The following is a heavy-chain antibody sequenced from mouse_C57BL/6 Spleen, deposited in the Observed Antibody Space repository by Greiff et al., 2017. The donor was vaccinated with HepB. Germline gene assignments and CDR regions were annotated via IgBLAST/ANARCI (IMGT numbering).Heavy chain of an antibody. J-gene: IGHJ2*01. V-gene: IGHV1-52*01. D-gene: IGHD1-1*01. CDR1: GYTFTSYW. CDR3: ARGGSPDY. Sequence: VKLQQPGAELVRPGSSVKLSCKASGYTFTSYWMHWVKQRPIQGLEWIGNIDPSDSETHYNQKFKDKATLTVDKSSSTAYMQLSSLTSEDSAVYYCARGGSPDYWGQGTTLTVSS. CDR2: IDPSDSET.